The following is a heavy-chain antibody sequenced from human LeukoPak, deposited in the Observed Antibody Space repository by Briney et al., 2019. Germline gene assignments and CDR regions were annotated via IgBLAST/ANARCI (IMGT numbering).Heavy chain of an antibody. Sequence: SQTPSLTCAISGDSVSSNSAAWNWIRQSPSRGLEWLGRTYYRSKWYNDYAVSVKSRITINPDTSKNQFSLQLNSVTPEDTAVYYCARGSRITMVRGVIGNWFDPWGQGTLVTVSS. CDR1: GDSVSSNSAA. V-gene: IGHV6-1*01. D-gene: IGHD3-10*01. CDR2: TYYRSKWYN. CDR3: ARGSRITMVRGVIGNWFDP. J-gene: IGHJ5*02.